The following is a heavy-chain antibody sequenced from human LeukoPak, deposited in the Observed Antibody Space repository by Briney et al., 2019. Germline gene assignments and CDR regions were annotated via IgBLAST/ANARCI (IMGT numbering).Heavy chain of an antibody. CDR2: IYTSGSN. CDR3: AGWGVRGREAFDI. J-gene: IGHJ3*02. D-gene: IGHD3-16*01. V-gene: IGHV4-4*07. Sequence: SETLSLTCTVSGGSISSYYWSWVRQPAGKGLEWIGRIYTSGSNNYNPSLKSRVTMSVDTSKNQFSLKLSSVTAADTAVYYCAGWGVRGREAFDIWGQGTMVTVSS. CDR1: GGSISSYY.